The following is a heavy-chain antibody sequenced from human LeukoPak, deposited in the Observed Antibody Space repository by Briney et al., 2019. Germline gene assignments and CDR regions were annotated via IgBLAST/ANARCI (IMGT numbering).Heavy chain of an antibody. D-gene: IGHD6-13*01. CDR3: ARDNRYSSSWYGMDV. CDR2: IYTSGST. Sequence: PSETLSLTCTVSGGSISSYYWSWIRQPAGKGLEWIGRIYTSGSTSYNPSLKSRVTMSVDTSKNQFSLKLSSVTAADTAVYYCARDNRYSSSWYGMDVWGQGTTVTVSS. J-gene: IGHJ6*02. CDR1: GGSISSYY. V-gene: IGHV4-4*07.